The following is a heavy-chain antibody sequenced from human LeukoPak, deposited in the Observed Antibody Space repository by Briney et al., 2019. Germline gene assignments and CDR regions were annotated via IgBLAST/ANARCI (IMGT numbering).Heavy chain of an antibody. J-gene: IGHJ4*02. CDR1: GGSYSDYY. CDR3: AGNYYDSSGYLDY. V-gene: IGHV4-34*01. Sequence: PSETLSLTCGVYGGSYSDYYWSWIRQPPGKGLEWIGEINHSGITNYNPSLKSRVTISLDTSKNQFSLKLSSVTAADTAVYYCAGNYYDSSGYLDYWGQGTLVTVSS. CDR2: INHSGIT. D-gene: IGHD3-22*01.